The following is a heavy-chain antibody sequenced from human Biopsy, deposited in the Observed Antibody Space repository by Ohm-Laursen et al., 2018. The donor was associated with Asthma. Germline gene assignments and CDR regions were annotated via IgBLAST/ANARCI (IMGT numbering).Heavy chain of an antibody. CDR3: ARTYYDFLTGQVNDAFGI. CDR1: GYTFINYA. J-gene: IGHJ3*02. CDR2: INAGNGNT. V-gene: IGHV1-3*01. Sequence: GSSVKASCKASGYTFINYAIHWVRQAPGQRLEWMGWINAGNGNTKYSQKFQGRVTITRDTSASTAYMDLSSLRSEDTAVYYCARTYYDFLTGQVNDAFGIWGQGTVVTVSS. D-gene: IGHD3-9*01.